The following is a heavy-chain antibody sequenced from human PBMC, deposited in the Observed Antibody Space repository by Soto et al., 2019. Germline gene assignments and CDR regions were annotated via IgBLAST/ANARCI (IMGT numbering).Heavy chain of an antibody. CDR3: ARDSRYCTDGGCSIMLDAFDV. CDR2: IYHSGAT. J-gene: IGHJ3*01. Sequence: QAQLQESGPGLVRPSGTLSLTCTVSRFSVTNNKYWNWVRQSPGKALEWIGEIYHSGATYYNPSLSGRASISMDKSKNQISLNLTPVTAADTAVYYCARDSRYCTDGGCSIMLDAFDVWGQGTLVTVSS. D-gene: IGHD2-15*01. V-gene: IGHV4-4*02. CDR1: RFSVTNNKY.